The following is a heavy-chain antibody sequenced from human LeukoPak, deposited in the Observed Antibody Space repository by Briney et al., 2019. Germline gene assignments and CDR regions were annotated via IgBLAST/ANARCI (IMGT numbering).Heavy chain of an antibody. CDR2: IYDDGST. V-gene: IGHV3-53*01. Sequence: PGGSLRLSCAASGFTVSNNYMTWVRQAPGKGLEWVSVIYDDGSTYYADSVKGRFTISRDNAKNSLYLEMNSLRAEDTAAYYCAVMFDYWGQGTLVTVSS. J-gene: IGHJ4*02. CDR3: AVMFDY. CDR1: GFTVSNNY.